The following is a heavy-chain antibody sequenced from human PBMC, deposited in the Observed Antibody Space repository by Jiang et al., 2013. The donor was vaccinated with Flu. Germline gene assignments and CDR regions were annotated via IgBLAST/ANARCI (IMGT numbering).Heavy chain of an antibody. J-gene: IGHJ4*02. Sequence: GSGLVKPSETLSLTCTVSGGSISSTSYYWGWIRQPPGKGLEWIGNVYYSGSTYYNPSLMSRVTISVDTSKNQFSLKLNSVTAADTAVYYCARQRGFGELALDYWGQGTLVTVSS. D-gene: IGHD3-10*01. CDR3: ARQRGFGELALDY. V-gene: IGHV4-39*01. CDR2: VYYSGST. CDR1: GGSISSTSYY.